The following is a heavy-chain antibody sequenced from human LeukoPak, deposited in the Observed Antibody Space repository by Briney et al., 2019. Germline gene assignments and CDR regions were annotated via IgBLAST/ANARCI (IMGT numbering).Heavy chain of an antibody. CDR3: AKSPSQATVTTVYRF. D-gene: IGHD4-11*01. Sequence: GGSLRLSCAASGFTFSSYGVHWVRQAPGKGLEWVAVISYDGSTKYYADSVKGRFTISRDNSKNMLYLQMNSLRPEDTAVYYCAKSPSQATVTTVYRFWGQGTLVTVSS. V-gene: IGHV3-30*18. J-gene: IGHJ4*02. CDR2: ISYDGSTK. CDR1: GFTFSSYG.